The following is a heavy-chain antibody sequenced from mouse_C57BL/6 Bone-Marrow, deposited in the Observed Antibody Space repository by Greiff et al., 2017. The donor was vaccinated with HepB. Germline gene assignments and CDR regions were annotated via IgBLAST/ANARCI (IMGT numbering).Heavy chain of an antibody. V-gene: IGHV1-69*01. CDR3: ASLREAMDF. D-gene: IGHD1-1*01. CDR2: IDPSDSYT. CDR1: GYTFTSYW. Sequence: QVQLQQPGAELVMPGASVKLSCKASGYTFTSYWMHWVKQRPGQGLEWIGEIDPSDSYTNYNQKFKGKSTLTVDKSSSTAYMQLSSLTSEDSAVDYCASLREAMDFWCRGTSVTVSS. J-gene: IGHJ4*01.